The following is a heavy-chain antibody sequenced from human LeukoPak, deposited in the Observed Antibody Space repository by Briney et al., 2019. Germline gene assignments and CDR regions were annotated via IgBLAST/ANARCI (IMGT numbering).Heavy chain of an antibody. Sequence: PGGSLKLPCAAFGFTFSSYWMNWVGQSPGKGLEWVANIKQDGSERYYVDSVKGRFTISRDNAKQLLSLQMNSLRGDDTAVYYCARGWQGMWLFDQWGQGTLVTVAP. V-gene: IGHV3-7*05. D-gene: IGHD3-22*01. CDR1: GFTFSSYW. CDR3: ARGWQGMWLFDQ. CDR2: IKQDGSER. J-gene: IGHJ4*02.